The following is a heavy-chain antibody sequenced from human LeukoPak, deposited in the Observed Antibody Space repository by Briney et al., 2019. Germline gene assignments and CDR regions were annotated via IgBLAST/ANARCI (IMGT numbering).Heavy chain of an antibody. D-gene: IGHD5-12*01. CDR2: ISSSSSTI. CDR3: ARSDIFDP. J-gene: IGHJ5*02. CDR1: GFTFSSYE. V-gene: IGHV3-48*01. Sequence: PGGSLRLSCAASGFTFSSYEMNWVRQAPGKGLEWVSYISSSSSTIYYADSVKGRLTISRDNAKNSLYLQMNSLRAEDTAVYYCARSDIFDPWGQGTLVTVSS.